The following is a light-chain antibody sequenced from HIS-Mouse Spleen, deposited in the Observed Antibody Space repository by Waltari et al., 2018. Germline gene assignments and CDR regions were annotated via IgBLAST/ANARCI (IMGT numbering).Light chain of an antibody. CDR3: SSYTSSNTGV. V-gene: IGLV2-14*03. Sequence: QSALTQPASVSGSPGQSVTISCTGTSRDVGGYNYFSWYQQHPGKAPKLMIYDVSNRPSGVPNRFSGSKSGNTASLTISGLQAEDEADYYCSSYTSSNTGVFGAGTKLTVL. J-gene: IGLJ3*02. CDR2: DVS. CDR1: SRDVGGYNY.